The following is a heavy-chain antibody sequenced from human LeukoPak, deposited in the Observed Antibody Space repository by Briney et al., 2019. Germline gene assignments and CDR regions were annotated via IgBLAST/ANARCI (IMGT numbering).Heavy chain of an antibody. CDR1: GFIFSDHH. D-gene: IGHD2-8*01. CDR3: SRSPAGNVLDQ. J-gene: IGHJ5*02. Sequence: GGSLRLSCAVSGFIFSDHHMDWVRQAPGKGLEWVGRIRSKANRHTTEYAASVKGRFPVSRDDSKNSLYLQMNSLKTEDTAVYYCSRSPAGNVLDQWGQGTLVTVSS. V-gene: IGHV3-72*01. CDR2: IRSKANRHTT.